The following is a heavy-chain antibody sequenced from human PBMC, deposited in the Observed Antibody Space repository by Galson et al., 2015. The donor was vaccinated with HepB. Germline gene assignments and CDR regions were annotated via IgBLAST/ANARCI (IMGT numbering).Heavy chain of an antibody. J-gene: IGHJ6*02. CDR2: IIPILGIA. V-gene: IGHV1-69*04. Sequence: SVKVSCKASGGTFSSYTISWVRQAPGQGLEWMGRIIPILGIANYAQKFQGRVTITADKSTSTAYMELSSLRSEDAAVYYCARDPLRDSSSSYYYYGMDVWGQGTTVTVSS. D-gene: IGHD6-6*01. CDR3: ARDPLRDSSSSYYYYGMDV. CDR1: GGTFSSYT.